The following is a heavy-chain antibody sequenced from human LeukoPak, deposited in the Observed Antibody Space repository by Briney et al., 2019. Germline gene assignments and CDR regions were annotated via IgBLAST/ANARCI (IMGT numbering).Heavy chain of an antibody. Sequence: ASVKVSCKASGYTFTSYYMHWVRQAPGQGLEWMGIINPSGGSTSYAQKFQGRDTMTRDTSTSTVYMELSSLRSEDTAVYYCARGGLPEWDTAMVQYHYYYYYYMDVWGKGTTVTVSS. J-gene: IGHJ6*03. CDR1: GYTFTSYY. CDR3: ARGGLPEWDTAMVQYHYYYYYYMDV. CDR2: INPSGGST. D-gene: IGHD5-18*01. V-gene: IGHV1-46*01.